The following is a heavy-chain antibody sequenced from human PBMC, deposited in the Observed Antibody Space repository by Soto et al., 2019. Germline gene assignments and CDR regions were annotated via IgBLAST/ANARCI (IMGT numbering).Heavy chain of an antibody. J-gene: IGHJ4*02. D-gene: IGHD5-18*01. CDR3: ARRGGYIYSYNY. CDR2: ISYTGTT. CDR1: DDSISRSPFY. Sequence: SETLSLTCTVSDDSISRSPFYWGWIRQPPGRGLEWIGSISYTGTTFYNPSLRSRVTISLDTSKKQFSLNLRSVTAADTAVYYCARRGGYIYSYNYWGQGTLVTVSS. V-gene: IGHV4-39*01.